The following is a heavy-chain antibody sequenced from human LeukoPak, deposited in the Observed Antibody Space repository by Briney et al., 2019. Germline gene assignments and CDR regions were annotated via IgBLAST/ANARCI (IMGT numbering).Heavy chain of an antibody. CDR2: ICTSGST. V-gene: IGHV4-4*07. D-gene: IGHD2-15*01. CDR1: GGSIGGYA. Sequence: PSETLSLTCTVSGGSIGGYAWRWIRQPAGKGLEWIWRICTSGSTNYIPTPKSRVTMSVATSKNQCSLKLSSVTAADTTVYYCARTHCSGGSVYKYFFDYWGQETLVTVSS. CDR3: ARTHCSGGSVYKYFFDY. J-gene: IGHJ4*02.